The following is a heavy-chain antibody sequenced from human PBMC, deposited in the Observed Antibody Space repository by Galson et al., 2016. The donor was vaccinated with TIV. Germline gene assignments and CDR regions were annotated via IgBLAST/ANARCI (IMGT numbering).Heavy chain of an antibody. CDR1: NGSISSGAYY. V-gene: IGHV4-30-4*08. J-gene: IGHJ4*02. Sequence: SQTLSLTCPVSNGSISSGAYYWSWLRHYPGKSLEWIGYIQYSEMSYYNPSLKSRWTITIDTSKNQFSLRLSSVTAAATAVYYCARWPSRDYYYDTSGYYVVDYWGQGIPVTVSS. D-gene: IGHD3-22*01. CDR2: IQYSEMS. CDR3: ARWPSRDYYYDTSGYYVVDY.